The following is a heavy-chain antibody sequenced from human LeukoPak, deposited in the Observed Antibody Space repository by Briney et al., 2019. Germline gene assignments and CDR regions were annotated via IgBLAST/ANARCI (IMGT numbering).Heavy chain of an antibody. V-gene: IGHV3-21*01. CDR1: GFTFSSYS. Sequence: GGSLRLSCAASGFTFSSYSMNWVRQAPGKGLEWVSSISSSGSYIYYADSVKGRFTISRDNAKNSLYLQMNSLRAEDTAVYYCARDLRGQPYDYWGQGTLVTVSS. J-gene: IGHJ4*02. CDR3: ARDLRGQPYDY. D-gene: IGHD3-16*01. CDR2: ISSSGSYI.